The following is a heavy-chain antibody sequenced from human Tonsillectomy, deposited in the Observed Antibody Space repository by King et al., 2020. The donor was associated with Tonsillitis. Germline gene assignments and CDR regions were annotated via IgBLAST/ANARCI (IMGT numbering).Heavy chain of an antibody. CDR3: ARDRPCSSASCYGGSWFDP. V-gene: IGHV1-46*01. D-gene: IGHD2-2*01. J-gene: IGHJ5*02. CDR2: INPSGGTA. CDR1: GYTFTSYY. Sequence: QLVQSGAEVKKPGASVKVSCKASGYTFTSYYMHWVRQAPGQGLEWMGMINPSGGTASYAQKFQGRVTMTRDTSTNTVYMELSSLRSEDTAVYYCARDRPCSSASCYGGSWFDPWGQGTLVTVCS.